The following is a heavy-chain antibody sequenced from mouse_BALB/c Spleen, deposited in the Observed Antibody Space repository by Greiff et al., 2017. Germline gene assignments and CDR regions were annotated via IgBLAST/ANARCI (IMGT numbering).Heavy chain of an antibody. CDR3: VRRGYGNYFDY. CDR1: GFTFNTYA. D-gene: IGHD2-10*02. V-gene: IGHV10-1*02. Sequence: EVMLVESGGGLVQPKGSLKLSCVASGFTFNTYAMNWVRQAPGKGLEWVARIRSKSNNYATYYADSVKDRFTISRDDSQSMLYLQMNNLKTEDTAMYYCVRRGYGNYFDYWGQGTTLTVSS. CDR2: IRSKSNNYAT. J-gene: IGHJ2*01.